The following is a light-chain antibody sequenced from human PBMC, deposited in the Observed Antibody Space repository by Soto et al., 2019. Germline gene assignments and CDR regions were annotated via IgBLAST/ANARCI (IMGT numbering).Light chain of an antibody. Sequence: ILITQTPTSLSASVGDRVTITCRASQTINTYLNWYQQKTGNAPKLLIYAASSLQSGVPSRFSGSGSGTDFTLTISSLQPEDFAAYYCQQSYSTPRTFGHGANVDVK. V-gene: IGKV1-39*01. CDR1: QTINTY. CDR2: AAS. J-gene: IGKJ3*01. CDR3: QQSYSTPRT.